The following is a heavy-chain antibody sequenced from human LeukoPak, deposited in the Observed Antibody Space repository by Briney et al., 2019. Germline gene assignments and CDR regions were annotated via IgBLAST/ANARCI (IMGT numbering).Heavy chain of an antibody. J-gene: IGHJ6*02. CDR2: IYYSGST. CDR3: ARATPYYYGMDV. V-gene: IGHV4-59*01. Sequence: PSETLSLTCTVSGGSITNYYWSWIRQPPGKGLEWIGYIYYSGSTNYNPSLKSRVTISVDTSKNQFSLKLSSVTAADTAVHYCARATPYYYGMDVWGQGTTVTVSS. CDR1: GGSITNYY. D-gene: IGHD4-17*01.